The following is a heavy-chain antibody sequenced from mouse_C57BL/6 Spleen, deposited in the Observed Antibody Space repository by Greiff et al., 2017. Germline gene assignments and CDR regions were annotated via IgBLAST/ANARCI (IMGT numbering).Heavy chain of an antibody. V-gene: IGHV1-62-2*01. CDR3: ARHEDSRGTGTFGYFDY. Sequence: VKLQESGAELVKPGASVKLSCKASGYTFTEYTIHWVKQRSGQGLEWIGWFYPGSGSIKYNEKFKDKATLTADKSSSTVYMELSRLTSEDSAVYFCARHEDSRGTGTFGYFDYWGQGTTLTVSS. J-gene: IGHJ2*01. CDR1: GYTFTEYT. CDR2: FYPGSGSI. D-gene: IGHD4-1*01.